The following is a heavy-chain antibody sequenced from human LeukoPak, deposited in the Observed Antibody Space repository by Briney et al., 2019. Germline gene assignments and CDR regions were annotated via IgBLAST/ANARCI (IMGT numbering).Heavy chain of an antibody. CDR2: ISGSGSTI. V-gene: IGHV3-48*03. Sequence: GGSLRLTCAASGFTFRSYEMNWVRQAPGRGLEWVSYISGSGSTIYYADSVKGRFTFSRDNAKNSLYLQMNSLRAEDTAVYYCVRDQNLVSWGLDNFDYWGQGTLVTVSS. CDR1: GFTFRSYE. D-gene: IGHD3/OR15-3a*01. J-gene: IGHJ4*02. CDR3: VRDQNLVSWGLDNFDY.